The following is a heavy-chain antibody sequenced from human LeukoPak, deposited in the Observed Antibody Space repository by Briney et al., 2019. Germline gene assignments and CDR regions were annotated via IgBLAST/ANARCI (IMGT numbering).Heavy chain of an antibody. J-gene: IGHJ4*02. Sequence: GGSPRLSCEASGFTFSGYDMHWVRQATGKGLEWVSAIRGRFTISRENAKNSLDLQMNSLRAGDTAVYYCARSPSYSSSWYALDSWGQGTLVTVSS. D-gene: IGHD6-13*01. CDR3: ARSPSYSSSWYALDS. V-gene: IGHV3-13*01. CDR2: I. CDR1: GFTFSGYD.